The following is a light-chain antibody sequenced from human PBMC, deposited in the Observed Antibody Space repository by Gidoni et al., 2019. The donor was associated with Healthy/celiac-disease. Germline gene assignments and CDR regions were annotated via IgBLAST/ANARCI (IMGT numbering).Light chain of an antibody. CDR1: QSISSY. V-gene: IGKV1-39*01. CDR2: AAS. CDR3: QQSYSTSWT. J-gene: IGKJ1*01. Sequence: DIQMTQSPSSLSASVGERVTITCRASQSISSYLNWYQQKPGKAPKLLIYAASSVQSGVPSRFSGRGSGTDFTLTISSLQPEDFATYYCQQSYSTSWTFXQXTKVEIK.